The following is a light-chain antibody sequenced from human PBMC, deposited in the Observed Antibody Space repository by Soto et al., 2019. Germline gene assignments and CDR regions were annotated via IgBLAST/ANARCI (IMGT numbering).Light chain of an antibody. Sequence: RCPIFLSESVGDRVAISCRASQTIFNYLDWYQQKPGKAPNLLIFGASTLQSGVPSRFSGSGSGTEFTLTISSLQPEDFATYYCQHRHSNPRTFGHGTKVDIK. CDR1: QTIFNY. J-gene: IGKJ2*01. CDR3: QHRHSNPRT. V-gene: IGKV1-9*01. CDR2: GAS.